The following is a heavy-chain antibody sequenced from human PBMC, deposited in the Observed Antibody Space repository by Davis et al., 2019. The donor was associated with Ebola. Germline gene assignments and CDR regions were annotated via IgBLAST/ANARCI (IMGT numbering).Heavy chain of an antibody. Sequence: ASAKVSCKASGHTLVSYYAHWVRQAPGQGLEWMGIINPSGGTTTYAQKFQGRVTMTRDTSTNTLYMELSSLTSGDTAVYYCVRDLRGWGDFDYWGQGTLVTVSS. J-gene: IGHJ4*02. V-gene: IGHV1-46*01. CDR3: VRDLRGWGDFDY. D-gene: IGHD3-10*01. CDR1: GHTLVSYY. CDR2: INPSGGTT.